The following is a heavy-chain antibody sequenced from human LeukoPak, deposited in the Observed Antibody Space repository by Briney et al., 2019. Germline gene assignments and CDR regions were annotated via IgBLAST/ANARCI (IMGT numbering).Heavy chain of an antibody. V-gene: IGHV4-34*01. Sequence: PSETLSLTCAVYGGSFSGYYWSWIRQPPGKGLEWIGEINHSGSTSYNPSLRSRVTISVDTSKNQFSLKLSSVTAADTAVYYCARGQGYSDYGDYWGQGTLVTVSS. CDR1: GGSFSGYY. D-gene: IGHD2-21*01. CDR3: ARGQGYSDYGDY. CDR2: INHSGST. J-gene: IGHJ4*02.